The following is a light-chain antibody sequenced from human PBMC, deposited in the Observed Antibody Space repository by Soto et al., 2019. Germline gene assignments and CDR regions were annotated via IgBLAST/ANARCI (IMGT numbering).Light chain of an antibody. CDR1: SSDVGGYNY. CDR3: SSYTTISTYV. J-gene: IGLJ1*01. CDR2: DVS. V-gene: IGLV2-14*03. Sequence: QSVLTQPASVSGSPGQSITISCTGTSSDVGGYNYVSWYQQHPGKAPKLMIYDVSNRPSGVSNRFSGFKSGNTASLTISGLHAEDEADYYCSSYTTISTYVFGTGSKVTVL.